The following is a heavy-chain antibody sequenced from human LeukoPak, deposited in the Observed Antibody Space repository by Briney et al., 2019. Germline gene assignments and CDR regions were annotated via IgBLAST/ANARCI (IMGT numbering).Heavy chain of an antibody. CDR2: VWYDGSKK. D-gene: IGHD3-10*01. CDR3: AGEEDLRELRGGREFFQY. CDR1: GFTFSFYG. V-gene: IGHV3-33*01. J-gene: IGHJ1*01. Sequence: GRPLRLSCAASGFTFSFYGMHWVRPAAGKGLEWVAVVWYDGSKKYYADSVKGRFTISRDNSKNTVYLQMNSLRVEDTAVYYCAGEEDLRELRGGREFFQYWGQGTLVTVSS.